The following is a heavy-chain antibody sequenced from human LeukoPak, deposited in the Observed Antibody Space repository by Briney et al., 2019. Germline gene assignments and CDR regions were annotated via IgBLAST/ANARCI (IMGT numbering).Heavy chain of an antibody. CDR1: GFTFSSHG. CDR2: IRYDGSNK. Sequence: PGGSLRLSCAPSGFTFSSHGMHWVRQAPGKGLEWVAYIRYDGSNKYYGDPVKGRLTISRDNAEDALYLQMNSLRVEDTAVYYCARAPRTATTRGAFDIWGQGTMVTVSS. CDR3: ARAPRTATTRGAFDI. J-gene: IGHJ3*02. V-gene: IGHV3-30*02. D-gene: IGHD4-17*01.